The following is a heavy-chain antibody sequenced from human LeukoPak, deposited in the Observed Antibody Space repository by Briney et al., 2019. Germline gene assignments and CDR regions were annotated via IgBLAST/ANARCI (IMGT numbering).Heavy chain of an antibody. CDR2: IYPGDSDT. CDR3: ARRAYITSSDDY. D-gene: IGHD6-6*01. V-gene: IGHV5-51*01. CDR1: GYSFTSYW. J-gene: IGHJ4*02. Sequence: GESLKISCQGSGYSFTSYWIGWVRQMPGKGLEWMGIIYPGDSDTRYSPSFQGQVTISGDKSISTAYLQWSSLKASDTAVYYCARRAYITSSDDYWGQGTLVTVSS.